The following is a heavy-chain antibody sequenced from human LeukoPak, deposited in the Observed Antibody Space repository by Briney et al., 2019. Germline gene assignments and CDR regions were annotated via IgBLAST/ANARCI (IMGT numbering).Heavy chain of an antibody. Sequence: ASVKVPCKASGYTFTGYYMHWVRQAPGQGLEWMAWINPNSGGTNYAQKFQGRVTMTRDTSISTAYMNLSRLRSDDTAVYYCARAYYGDYYYYGMDVWGQGTTVTVSS. CDR1: GYTFTGYY. CDR3: ARAYYGDYYYYGMDV. V-gene: IGHV1-2*02. J-gene: IGHJ6*02. D-gene: IGHD4-17*01. CDR2: INPNSGGT.